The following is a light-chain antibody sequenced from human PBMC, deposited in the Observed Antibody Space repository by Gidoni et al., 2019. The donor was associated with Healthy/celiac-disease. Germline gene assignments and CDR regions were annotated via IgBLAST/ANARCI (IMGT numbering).Light chain of an antibody. V-gene: IGKV3-20*01. J-gene: IGKJ2*01. CDR2: GAS. CDR3: QQYGSSLMYT. CDR1: QSVSSSY. Sequence: DIVLTQSPGTLSLSPGERATLSCRASQSVSSSYLAWYQQKPGQAPRLLIYGASSRATGIPDRFSGSGSGTDFTLTISRLEPEDFAVYYCQQYGSSLMYTFGQXTKLEIK.